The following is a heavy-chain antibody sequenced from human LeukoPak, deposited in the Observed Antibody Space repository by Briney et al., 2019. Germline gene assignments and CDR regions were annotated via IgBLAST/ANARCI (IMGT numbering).Heavy chain of an antibody. D-gene: IGHD3-22*01. CDR1: GGSFSGYY. CDR3: ARALWYYDSSGYYYYYYGMDV. J-gene: IGHJ6*02. V-gene: IGHV4-31*11. Sequence: SETLSLTCAVYGGSFSGYYWSWIRQHPGKGLEWIGYIYYSGSTYYNPSLKSRVTISVDTSKNQFSLKLSSVTAADTAVYYCARALWYYDSSGYYYYYYGMDVWGQGTTVTVSS. CDR2: IYYSGST.